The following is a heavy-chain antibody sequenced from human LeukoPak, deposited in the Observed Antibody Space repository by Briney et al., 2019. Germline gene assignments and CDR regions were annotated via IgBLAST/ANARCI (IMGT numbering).Heavy chain of an antibody. V-gene: IGHV5-51*01. D-gene: IGHD5-18*01. CDR3: ARQYSYGSFDY. J-gene: IGHJ4*02. CDR1: GYSFSSHW. CDR2: IQPGDSDT. Sequence: PGESLKISCKSSGYSFSSHWIGWVRQLPGKGLEWMGIIQPGDSDTRYSPSFQGQVTISADKSISTAYLQWSSLKASDTAMYYCARQYSYGSFDYWGQGTLVTVSS.